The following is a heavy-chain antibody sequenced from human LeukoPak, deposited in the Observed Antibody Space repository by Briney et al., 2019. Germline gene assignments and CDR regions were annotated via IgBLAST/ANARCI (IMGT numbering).Heavy chain of an antibody. J-gene: IGHJ6*03. D-gene: IGHD2-15*01. CDR3: ARGPATYYYYYYYMDV. V-gene: IGHV3-48*03. CDR1: GFTFSGYD. Sequence: GGSLRLSCAASGFTFSGYDMNWVRQAPGKGLEWVSFISSSGASINYADSVKGRFTISRDNAKNSLYLQMNSLRAEDTAVYYCARGPATYYYYYYYMDVWGKGTTVTISS. CDR2: ISSSGASI.